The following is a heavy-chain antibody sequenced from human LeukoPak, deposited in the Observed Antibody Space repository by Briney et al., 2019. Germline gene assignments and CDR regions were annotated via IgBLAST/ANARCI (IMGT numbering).Heavy chain of an antibody. Sequence: GGSLRLSCAASGFTFSSYGMSWVRQAPGKGREWVSAISGSGGSTYYADSVKGRFTISRDNSKNTLYLQMNSLRAEDTAVYYRAKRGTRQLLQKYYFDCWGQGTLVTVSS. J-gene: IGHJ4*02. D-gene: IGHD2-15*01. CDR2: ISGSGGST. CDR1: GFTFSSYG. V-gene: IGHV3-23*01. CDR3: AKRGTRQLLQKYYFDC.